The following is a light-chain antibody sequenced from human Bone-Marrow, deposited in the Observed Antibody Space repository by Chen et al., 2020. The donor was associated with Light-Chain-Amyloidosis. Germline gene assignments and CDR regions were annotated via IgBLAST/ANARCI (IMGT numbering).Light chain of an antibody. Sequence: QSALTQPASVSGSPGQSITISCTGTSSDVGGDNHVSWYQQHPDKAPQLMIYEVTNRPSWVPDRCSGSKADNTASLTICGLQTEDEADYFCSSYTITNTLVFGSGTRVTVL. CDR3: SSYTITNTLV. J-gene: IGLJ1*01. V-gene: IGLV2-14*01. CDR2: EVT. CDR1: SSDVGGDNH.